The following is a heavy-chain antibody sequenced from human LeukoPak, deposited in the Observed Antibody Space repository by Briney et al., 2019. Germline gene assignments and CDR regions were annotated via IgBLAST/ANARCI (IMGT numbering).Heavy chain of an antibody. D-gene: IGHD2-15*01. Sequence: ASVKVSCKASGYTFTSYYMHWVRQAPGQGLEWMGIINPSGGSTSYAQKFQGRVTMTRDMSTSTVYMELSSLRSGDTAVYYCARDREGYCSGGSCYSSHFDYWGQGTLVTVSS. V-gene: IGHV1-46*01. CDR1: GYTFTSYY. J-gene: IGHJ4*02. CDR2: INPSGGST. CDR3: ARDREGYCSGGSCYSSHFDY.